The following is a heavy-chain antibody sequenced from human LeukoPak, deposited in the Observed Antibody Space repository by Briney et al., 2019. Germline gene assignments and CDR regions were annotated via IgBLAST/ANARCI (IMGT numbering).Heavy chain of an antibody. CDR2: ISGSGGST. V-gene: IGHV3-23*01. CDR3: AKQGRSGLDY. D-gene: IGHD2-15*01. CDR1: GFTFSSYA. Sequence: GGSLRLSCAASGFTFSSYAISWVRRAPGKGLEWVSAISGSGGSTYYADSVKGRFTISRDNSKNTLYLQMNSLRAEDTAVYYCAKQGRSGLDYWGQGTLVTVSS. J-gene: IGHJ4*02.